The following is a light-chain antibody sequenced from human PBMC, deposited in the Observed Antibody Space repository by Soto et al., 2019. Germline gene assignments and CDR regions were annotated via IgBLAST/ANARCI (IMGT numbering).Light chain of an antibody. V-gene: IGKV1-12*01. Sequence: DIQMTQSPSTLSGSVGDRVTITCRASRDISTWLAWYQQKPGKAPKLLIYGASNLQSGVPSRFSGRGSGTDFTLTISSLQPEDFGTYYCQQANSFPFIFAQGTKVDIK. CDR2: GAS. J-gene: IGKJ2*01. CDR3: QQANSFPFI. CDR1: RDISTW.